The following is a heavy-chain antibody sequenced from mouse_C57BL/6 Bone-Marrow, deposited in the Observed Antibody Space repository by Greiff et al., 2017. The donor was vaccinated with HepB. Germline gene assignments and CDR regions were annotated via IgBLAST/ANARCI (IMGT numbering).Heavy chain of an antibody. D-gene: IGHD1-1*02. Sequence: VQLKESGAELVRPGASVKLSCTASGFNIKDDYMHWVKQRPEQGLEWIGWIDPENGDTEYASKFQGKATITADTSSNTAYLQLSSLTSEDTAVYYCICYGLFAYWGQGTLVTVSA. CDR2: IDPENGDT. V-gene: IGHV14-4*01. CDR1: GFNIKDDY. CDR3: ICYGLFAY. J-gene: IGHJ3*01.